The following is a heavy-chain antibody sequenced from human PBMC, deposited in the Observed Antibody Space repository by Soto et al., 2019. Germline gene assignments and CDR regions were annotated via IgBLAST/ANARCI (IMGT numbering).Heavy chain of an antibody. Sequence: GGSLRLSCAASGFTFDDYAMHWVRQAPGKGLEWVSGISWNSGSIGYADSVKGRFTISRDNAKNSLYLQMNSLRAEDTALYYCSKMGASSSSSGGGFDYWGQGTLVTVSS. J-gene: IGHJ4*02. CDR2: ISWNSGSI. CDR3: SKMGASSSSSGGGFDY. V-gene: IGHV3-9*01. D-gene: IGHD6-6*01. CDR1: GFTFDDYA.